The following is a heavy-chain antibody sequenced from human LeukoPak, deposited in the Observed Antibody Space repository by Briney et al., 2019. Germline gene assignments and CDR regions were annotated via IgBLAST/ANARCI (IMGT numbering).Heavy chain of an antibody. CDR2: INHSGST. CDR1: GGSFSGYY. CDR3: ARHLRGEQSYGSGSYYKIPYYFDF. Sequence: SETLSLTCAVYGGSFSGYYWSWIRQPPGKGLEWIGEINHSGSTNYNPSLKSRVTISVDTSKNQFSLKLSSVTAADTAVYYCARHLRGEQSYGSGSYYKIPYYFDFWGQGTLVTVSS. V-gene: IGHV4-34*01. J-gene: IGHJ4*02. D-gene: IGHD3-10*01.